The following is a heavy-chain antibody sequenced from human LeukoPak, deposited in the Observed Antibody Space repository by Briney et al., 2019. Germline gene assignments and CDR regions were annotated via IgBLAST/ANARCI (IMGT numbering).Heavy chain of an antibody. Sequence: GGSLRLSCAASGFTFSSYSMNWVRQAPGKGLEWVSYISSSSSTIYYADSVKGRFTTSRDNAKNSLYLQMNSLRAEDTAVYYCARGSYGYRRVPDYWGQGTLVTVSS. CDR3: ARGSYGYRRVPDY. J-gene: IGHJ4*02. V-gene: IGHV3-48*04. D-gene: IGHD5-18*01. CDR1: GFTFSSYS. CDR2: ISSSSSTI.